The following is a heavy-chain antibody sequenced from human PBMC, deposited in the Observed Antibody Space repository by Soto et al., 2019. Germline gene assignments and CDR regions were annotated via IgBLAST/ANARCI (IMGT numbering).Heavy chain of an antibody. J-gene: IGHJ2*01. D-gene: IGHD3-10*01. CDR1: GGTFSSYT. Sequence: QVQLVQSGAEVKKPGSSVKVSCKASGGTFSSYTISWVRQAPGQGLEWMGRIIPILGIANYAQKFQGRVTITADKSTGTAYMELSSMSSEDTAVYYCAREGADGSGRRYFALWSRGTLVTVSA. V-gene: IGHV1-69*08. CDR2: IIPILGIA. CDR3: AREGADGSGRRYFAL.